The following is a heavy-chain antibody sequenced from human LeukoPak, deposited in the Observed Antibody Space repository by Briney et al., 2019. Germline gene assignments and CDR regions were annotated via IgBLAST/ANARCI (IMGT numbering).Heavy chain of an antibody. CDR2: IKQGGSEK. Sequence: PGGSLRLSCAASGFTFSTYWMTWVRQAPGKGLEWVASIKQGGSEKYYVDSVKGRFTISRDNAKNSLYLQMNSLRAEDTAAYYCARGYYDFWSGSYYFDSWGQGTLVTVSS. CDR1: GFTFSTYW. CDR3: ARGYYDFWSGSYYFDS. V-gene: IGHV3-7*01. J-gene: IGHJ4*02. D-gene: IGHD3-3*01.